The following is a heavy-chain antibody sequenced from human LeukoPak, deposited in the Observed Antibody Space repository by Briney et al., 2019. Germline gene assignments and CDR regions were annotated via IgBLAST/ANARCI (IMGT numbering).Heavy chain of an antibody. J-gene: IGHJ6*03. CDR1: GGSISSSSYY. CDR3: ARAARSYNYYYYMDV. CDR2: IYYSGST. V-gene: IGHV4-39*07. Sequence: SETLSLTCTVSGGSISSSSYYWGWIRQPPGKGLEWIGSIYYSGSTYYNPSLKSRVTISVDTPKNQFSLKLSSVTAADTAVYYCARAARSYNYYYYMDVWGKGTTVTVSS. D-gene: IGHD3-10*01.